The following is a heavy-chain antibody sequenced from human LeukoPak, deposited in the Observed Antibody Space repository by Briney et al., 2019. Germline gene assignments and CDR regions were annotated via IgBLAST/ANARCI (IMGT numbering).Heavy chain of an antibody. Sequence: SETLSLTCTVSGGSISSYYWSWIRQPPGKGLEWIGYIYYSGSTNYNPSLKSRVTISVDTSKNQFSLKLSSVTAADTAVYYCASTWITMVRGVNWFDPWGQGTLVTVSS. CDR3: ASTWITMVRGVNWFDP. CDR1: GGSISSYY. V-gene: IGHV4-59*12. D-gene: IGHD3-10*01. J-gene: IGHJ5*02. CDR2: IYYSGST.